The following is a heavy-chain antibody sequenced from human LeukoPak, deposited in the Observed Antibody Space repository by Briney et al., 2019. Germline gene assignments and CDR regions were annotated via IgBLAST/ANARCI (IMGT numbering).Heavy chain of an antibody. D-gene: IGHD6-13*01. Sequence: GASVKVSCKASGYPFTSYGITWVRQAPGQGLEWMGWISAYNHNTNYAQKLQGRVTMTTNTSTSTAYMELRSLRSDDTAVYYCARVPSIGSSWYPLDYWGQGTLVTVSS. CDR1: GYPFTSYG. V-gene: IGHV1-18*01. J-gene: IGHJ4*02. CDR2: ISAYNHNT. CDR3: ARVPSIGSSWYPLDY.